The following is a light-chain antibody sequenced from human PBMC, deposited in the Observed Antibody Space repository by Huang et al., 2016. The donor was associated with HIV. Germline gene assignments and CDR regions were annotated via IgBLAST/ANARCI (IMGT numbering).Light chain of an antibody. V-gene: IGKV4-1*01. CDR2: LAS. Sequence: DIEMTQSPDSLTVSRGARAIINCKSSQAVLKNSNKKNYLAWYQQRQGQHPKVLIYLASSRESWVPDRCSGSGSGTDFNLTISSLQPEDLAVYYCQQYYSPPYTFGQGTRLEI. J-gene: IGKJ2*01. CDR1: QAVLKNSNKKNY. CDR3: QQYYSPPYT.